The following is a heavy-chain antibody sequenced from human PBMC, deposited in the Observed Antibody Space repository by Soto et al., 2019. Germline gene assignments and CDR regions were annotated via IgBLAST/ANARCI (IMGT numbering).Heavy chain of an antibody. CDR2: ITSDSSTI. D-gene: IGHD2-8*01. Sequence: GGSLRLSCAASGFTFSTYIINWVRQSPGKGLEWFSYITSDSSTISYADSVKGRFTVSRDNAKNSLYLQMNSLRDEDTAVYYCARVGRGVYGMDVWGQGTSVTVSS. CDR1: GFTFSTYI. V-gene: IGHV3-48*02. J-gene: IGHJ6*02. CDR3: ARVGRGVYGMDV.